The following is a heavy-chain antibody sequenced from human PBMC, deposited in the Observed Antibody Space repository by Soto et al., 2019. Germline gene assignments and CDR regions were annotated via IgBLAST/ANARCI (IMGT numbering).Heavy chain of an antibody. V-gene: IGHV4-39*01. Sequence: QLQLHESGPRLVKPSETLSLTCTVSGGSVSSPGFHWGWIRQPPGKGLQWVGTISYSETTYSNPSLNRRVTISVDTSKNQFSLKLSSVTAADTAVYYCARHSSPYSYSDWFDPWGQGTLVTVSS. CDR3: ARHSSPYSYSDWFDP. D-gene: IGHD1-26*01. J-gene: IGHJ5*02. CDR2: ISYSETT. CDR1: GGSVSSPGFH.